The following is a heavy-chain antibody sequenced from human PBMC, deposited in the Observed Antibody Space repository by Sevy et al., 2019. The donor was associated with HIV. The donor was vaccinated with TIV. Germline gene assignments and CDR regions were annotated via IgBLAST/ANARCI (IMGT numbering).Heavy chain of an antibody. J-gene: IGHJ4*02. D-gene: IGHD2-21*02. V-gene: IGHV3-48*02. CDR3: TAYFDY. CDR2: ISNNGNSI. CDR1: GLTFSSYN. Sequence: GGSLRLSCAASGLTFSSYNMNWIRQAPGKGLEWVSYISNNGNSIYYADSVRGRFTVSRDNAENSLFLQMDSLRDEDTAVYYCTAYFDYWGQGTLVTVPS.